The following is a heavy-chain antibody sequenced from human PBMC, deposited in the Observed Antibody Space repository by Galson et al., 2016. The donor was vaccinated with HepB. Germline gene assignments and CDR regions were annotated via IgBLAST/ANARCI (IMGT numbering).Heavy chain of an antibody. CDR1: GFTFDDYG. V-gene: IGHV3-20*01. CDR2: INWSGDST. J-gene: IGHJ6*02. Sequence: SLRLSCAVSGFTFDDYGMTWVRQAPGKGLEWVSGINWSGDSTAYADSVKGRFTMYRDDARNSLYLQMSSLRVEDTALYQCARGLVGSGMDVWGQGTTVTGSS. CDR3: ARGLVGSGMDV. D-gene: IGHD3-10*01.